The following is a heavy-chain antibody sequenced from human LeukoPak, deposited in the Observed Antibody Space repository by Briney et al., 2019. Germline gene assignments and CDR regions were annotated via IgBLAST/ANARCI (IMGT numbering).Heavy chain of an antibody. D-gene: IGHD1-26*01. Sequence: SGGSLRLSCAASGFTFSSYGMHWVRQAPGKGLEWVAVISYDGSNKYYADSVKGRFTISRDNSKNTLFLQMNSLRAEDTAVYYCARGLVSGSQRGYFDYWGQGTLVTVSS. CDR1: GFTFSSYG. V-gene: IGHV3-30*03. CDR3: ARGLVSGSQRGYFDY. J-gene: IGHJ4*02. CDR2: ISYDGSNK.